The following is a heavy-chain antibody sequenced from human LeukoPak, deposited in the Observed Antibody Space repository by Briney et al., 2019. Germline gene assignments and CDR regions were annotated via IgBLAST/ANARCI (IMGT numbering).Heavy chain of an antibody. CDR2: IKQDGSEK. CDR1: GFTFSSYW. Sequence: TGGSLRLSCAASGFTFSSYWMSWVRQAPGKGLEWVANIKQDGSEKYYVDSVKGRFTISRDNAKNSLYLQMNSLRAEDTALYYCARESGYRYGYYFDYWGQGTLVTVSS. V-gene: IGHV3-7*03. J-gene: IGHJ4*02. D-gene: IGHD5-18*01. CDR3: ARESGYRYGYYFDY.